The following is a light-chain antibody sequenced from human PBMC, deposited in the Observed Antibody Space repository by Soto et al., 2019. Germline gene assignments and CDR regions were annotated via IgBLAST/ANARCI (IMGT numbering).Light chain of an antibody. CDR2: YTS. CDR1: QSVSSSD. Sequence: EIVLTQSPGTLSLSPGERATLSCRASQSVSSSDLAWYQQKPGQAPRLLIYYTSTRATGFPARLSGVGSGTEFTLTISRLQSEDSALYYCQQYNKWPITFGQGTRLEIK. CDR3: QQYNKWPIT. V-gene: IGKV3-15*01. J-gene: IGKJ5*01.